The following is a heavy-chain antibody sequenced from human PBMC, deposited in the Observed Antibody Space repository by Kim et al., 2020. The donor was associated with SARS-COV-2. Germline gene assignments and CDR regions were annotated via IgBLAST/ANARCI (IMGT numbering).Heavy chain of an antibody. CDR2: IYSGGST. D-gene: IGHD3-10*01. CDR3: AREVRYGSGSYYTYYYGMDV. V-gene: IGHV3-53*01. J-gene: IGHJ6*02. CDR1: GFTVSSNY. Sequence: GGSLRLSCAASGFTVSSNYMNWVRQAPGKGLEWVSVIYSGGSTYYADSVKGRFTISRDNSKNTLYLQMNSLRAEDTAVYYCAREVRYGSGSYYTYYYGMDVWGQGTTVTVSS.